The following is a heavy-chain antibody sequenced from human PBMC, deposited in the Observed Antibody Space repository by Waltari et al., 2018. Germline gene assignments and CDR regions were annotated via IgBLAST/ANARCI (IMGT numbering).Heavy chain of an antibody. D-gene: IGHD4-17*01. Sequence: QVQLQQWGAGLLKPSETLSLTCAVYGGSFSGYYWSWIRPPPGKGLAWIGEINHSGSTNYNPSLKSRVTISVDTSKNQFSLKLSSVTAADTAVYYCARGPHDYGDYTLLSPPNKPDKIFDYWGQGTLVTVSS. J-gene: IGHJ4*02. CDR2: INHSGST. CDR1: GGSFSGYY. CDR3: ARGPHDYGDYTLLSPPNKPDKIFDY. V-gene: IGHV4-34*01.